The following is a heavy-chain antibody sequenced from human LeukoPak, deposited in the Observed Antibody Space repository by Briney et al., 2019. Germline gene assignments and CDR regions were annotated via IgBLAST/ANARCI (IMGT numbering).Heavy chain of an antibody. CDR2: IYTSGST. D-gene: IGHD6-13*01. J-gene: IGHJ6*03. V-gene: IGHV4-4*07. CDR1: GGSISSYY. CDR3: ARGVGGIAAAGSYYYYYYYMDV. Sequence: SSETLSLTCTVPGGSISSYYWSWIRQPAGKGLEWIGRIYTSGSTNYNPSLKSRVTMSVDTSKNQFSLKLSSVTAADTAVYYCARGVGGIAAAGSYYYYYYYMDVWGKGTTVTISS.